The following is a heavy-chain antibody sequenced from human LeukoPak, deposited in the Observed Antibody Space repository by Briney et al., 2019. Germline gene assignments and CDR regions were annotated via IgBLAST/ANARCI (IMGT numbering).Heavy chain of an antibody. CDR3: ASLPAERGDWFDP. J-gene: IGHJ5*02. CDR2: IYYSGST. V-gene: IGHV4-39*07. Sequence: SETLSLTCTVSGGSISSSSYYWGWIRQPPGKGLEWIGSIYYSGSTYYNPSLKSRVTISVDTSKNQFSLKLSSVTAADTAVYYCASLPAERGDWFDPWGQGTLVTVSS. CDR1: GGSISSSSYY. D-gene: IGHD2-2*01.